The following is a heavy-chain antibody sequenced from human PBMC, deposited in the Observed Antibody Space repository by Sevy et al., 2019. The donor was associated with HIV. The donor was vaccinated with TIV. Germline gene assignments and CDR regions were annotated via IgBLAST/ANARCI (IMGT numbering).Heavy chain of an antibody. V-gene: IGHV3-66*01. D-gene: IGHD3-22*01. CDR1: GFTVSGNY. CDR3: AGAVEDYSDSSGWDWYFDL. Sequence: GGSLRLSCAASGFTVSGNYMSWVRQAPGKGLEWVSAIFSGGNTHFAGSVKGRFTISRDNSKNTLSLQMNSLRAEDTAVYYCAGAVEDYSDSSGWDWYFDLWGRGTLVTVSS. J-gene: IGHJ2*01. CDR2: IFSGGNT.